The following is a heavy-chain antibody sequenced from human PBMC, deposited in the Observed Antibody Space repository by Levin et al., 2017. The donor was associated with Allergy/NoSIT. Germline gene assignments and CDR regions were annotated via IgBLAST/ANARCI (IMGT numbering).Heavy chain of an antibody. Sequence: SCKTSGFSFSDYYMSWIRQAPGRGLQWVAYISNTGSATFYAESVKGRFTVSRDNNRNSVYLQMTTLRVDDTAVYYCGSLTGLWGQGTLVTVSS. CDR1: GFSFSDYY. J-gene: IGHJ4*02. CDR2: ISNTGSAT. V-gene: IGHV3-11*01. CDR3: GSLTGL.